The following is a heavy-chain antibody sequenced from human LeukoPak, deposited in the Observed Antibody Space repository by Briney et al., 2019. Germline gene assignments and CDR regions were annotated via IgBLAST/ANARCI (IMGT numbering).Heavy chain of an antibody. CDR2: ISAYNGNT. Sequence: ASVKVSCKASGYTFTSYGISWVRQAPGQGLEWMGWISAYNGNTNYAQKLQGRVTMTTDPSTSTAYMELRSLRSDDTAVYYCARVTMVRGVIIGNDDYWGQGTLVTVSS. CDR1: GYTFTSYG. CDR3: ARVTMVRGVIIGNDDY. V-gene: IGHV1-18*01. D-gene: IGHD3-10*01. J-gene: IGHJ4*02.